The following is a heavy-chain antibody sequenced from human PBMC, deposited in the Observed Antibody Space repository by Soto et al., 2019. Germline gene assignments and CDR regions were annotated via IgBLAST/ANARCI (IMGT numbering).Heavy chain of an antibody. Sequence: PGESLKSSCQGLGYPFTKYWIGWVRHMPGKGLEWMGVIYPGDSYTKYSPSFQGQVTFSADKSINTAYLQWTSLKASDTAMYFCGSLTGLPHYYHTDVRGQVTPVPVSS. J-gene: IGHJ6*02. CDR3: GSLTGLPHYYHTDV. CDR1: GYPFTKYW. D-gene: IGHD3-9*01. CDR2: IYPGDSYT. V-gene: IGHV5-51*01.